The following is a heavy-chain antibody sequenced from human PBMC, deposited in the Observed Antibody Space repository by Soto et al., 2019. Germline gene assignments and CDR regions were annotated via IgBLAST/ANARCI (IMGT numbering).Heavy chain of an antibody. J-gene: IGHJ2*01. D-gene: IGHD3-10*01. CDR1: GFTFSGYA. Sequence: EVQLLDSGGGLVQPGGSLRLSCAASGFTFSGYALTWVRQAPGKGLEWVSAISGGGDATLYADSVKGRFTISRDNSKNTLYLQMNTLRAEDTAVYYCASKVSGSTGRPDLWYFDLWGRGTLVTVSS. CDR3: ASKVSGSTGRPDLWYFDL. V-gene: IGHV3-23*01. CDR2: ISGGGDAT.